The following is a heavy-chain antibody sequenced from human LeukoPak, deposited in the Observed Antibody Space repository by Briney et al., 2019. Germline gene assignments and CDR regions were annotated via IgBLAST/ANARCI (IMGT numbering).Heavy chain of an antibody. Sequence: ASVKVSCKASGYTFTSLDINWVRQATGQGLEWMVWMSPNSGNTGYAQKFQGRVTMTRNTFIRTAYMELSSLTSEDTAIYYCASGTPEGCTSTSCSDYWGQGTLVTVSS. V-gene: IGHV1-8*01. J-gene: IGHJ4*02. CDR1: GYTFTSLD. D-gene: IGHD2-2*01. CDR3: ASGTPEGCTSTSCSDY. CDR2: MSPNSGNT.